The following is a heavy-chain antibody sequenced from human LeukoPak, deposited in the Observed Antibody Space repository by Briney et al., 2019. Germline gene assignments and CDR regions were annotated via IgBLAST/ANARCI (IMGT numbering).Heavy chain of an antibody. Sequence: GGSLRLSCVASGGSVSAYTLNWVRQAPGKGLEWVTSISSGGTFIYYTDSVKGRFTISRDNAKNSLYLQMNSLRAEDTAVYYCARLTYYYDSSGYEDFDYWGQGTLSPSPQ. CDR2: ISSGGTFI. V-gene: IGHV3-21*01. J-gene: IGHJ4*02. CDR3: ARLTYYYDSSGYEDFDY. D-gene: IGHD3-22*01. CDR1: GGSVSAYT.